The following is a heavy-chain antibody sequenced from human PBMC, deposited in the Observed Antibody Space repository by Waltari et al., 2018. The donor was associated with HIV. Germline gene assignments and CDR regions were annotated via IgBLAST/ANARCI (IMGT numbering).Heavy chain of an antibody. D-gene: IGHD2-2*01. J-gene: IGHJ4*02. CDR3: AKGPTLTSPPTYFNY. CDR1: GFTFDVYA. V-gene: IGHV3-9*01. Sequence: EVHLVESGGGLVQPGRSLRLPCAASGFTFDVYAMPWVRQTPGKGLEWVSGISWNSGSIGYADSVKGRFTISRDNAKNSLFLQMNSLRPEDTAFYYCAKGPTLTSPPTYFNYWGQGTLVTVSS. CDR2: ISWNSGSI.